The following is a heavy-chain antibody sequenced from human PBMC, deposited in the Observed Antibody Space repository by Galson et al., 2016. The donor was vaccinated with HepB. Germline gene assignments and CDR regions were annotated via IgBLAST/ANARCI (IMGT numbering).Heavy chain of an antibody. CDR2: ISSSGSTI. CDR1: GFIFSSYE. V-gene: IGHV3-48*03. CDR3: ARDYRHCGADPM. J-gene: IGHJ4*02. D-gene: IGHD2-21*02. Sequence: SLRLSCAASGFIFSSYEMNWVRQAPGKGLEWVSYISSSGSTIYCADFVKGRFTISRDNADNSLYLQMHSLTADDTAVYYCARDYRHCGADPMGAQGTLVTVSS.